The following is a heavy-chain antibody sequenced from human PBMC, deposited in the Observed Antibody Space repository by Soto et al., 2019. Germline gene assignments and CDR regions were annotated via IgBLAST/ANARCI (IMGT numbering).Heavy chain of an antibody. CDR3: TTEKIEVAAKGHFDY. CDR2: IRSKTDGETT. J-gene: IGHJ4*02. V-gene: IGHV3-15*02. CDR1: GFTFSKAW. Sequence: EVQLVESGGTLVKPGGSLRLSCAASGFTFSKAWMSWVRQAPGKGLEWVGRIRSKTDGETTDYAAPVKGRFTISRDNSKNTLYLQMNSLKTEDTAVYYCTTEKIEVAAKGHFDYWGQGTLVTVSS. D-gene: IGHD6-19*01.